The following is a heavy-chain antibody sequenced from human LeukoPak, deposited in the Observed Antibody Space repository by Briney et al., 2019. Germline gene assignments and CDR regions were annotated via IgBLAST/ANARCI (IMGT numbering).Heavy chain of an antibody. V-gene: IGHV3-11*06. CDR3: ARGGTGAFDY. J-gene: IGHJ4*02. Sequence: PGGSLRLSCTASGFSFSDYYMSWIRKAPGKGLEWISYISSRSTYISDADSVKGRFTISRDNAKNLLFLQMNSLRVEDTALYYCARGGTGAFDYWGQGILVTVSS. D-gene: IGHD2-8*02. CDR1: GFSFSDYY. CDR2: ISSRSTYI.